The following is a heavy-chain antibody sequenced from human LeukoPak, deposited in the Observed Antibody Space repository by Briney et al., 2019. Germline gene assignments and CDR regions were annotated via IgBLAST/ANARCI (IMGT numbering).Heavy chain of an antibody. Sequence: GGSLRLSCAASGFTFSSYNMNWVRQAPGKGLEWVSSIGGSGSYIFYADSVKGRFTISRDNAKNSLYLQMNSLRAEDTALYYCARKSGYSDNNWFDPWGQGTLVTVSS. D-gene: IGHD3-22*01. J-gene: IGHJ5*02. CDR1: GFTFSSYN. CDR3: ARKSGYSDNNWFDP. V-gene: IGHV3-21*04. CDR2: IGGSGSYI.